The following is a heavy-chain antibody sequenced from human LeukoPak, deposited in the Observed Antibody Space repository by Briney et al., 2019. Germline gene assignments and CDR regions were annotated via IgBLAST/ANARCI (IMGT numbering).Heavy chain of an antibody. D-gene: IGHD3-10*01. Sequence: SETLSLTCAVYGGSFSGYYWSWIRQPPGKGLEWIGSIHHDGSTYYNPSLKSRVTLSLDTSKNQFSLKLSSVTAADTAVYYCARSPMVRGLIYYYFDYWGQGTLVTVSS. CDR1: GGSFSGYY. CDR2: IHHDGST. J-gene: IGHJ4*02. CDR3: ARSPMVRGLIYYYFDY. V-gene: IGHV4-34*01.